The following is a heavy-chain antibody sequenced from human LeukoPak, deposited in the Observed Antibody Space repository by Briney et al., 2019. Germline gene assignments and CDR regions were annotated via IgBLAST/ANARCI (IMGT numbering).Heavy chain of an antibody. CDR2: ISSSGGTI. CDR3: AREIHYYMDV. V-gene: IGHV3-48*03. Sequence: GLSLRLSCAASGLTFNSYEMHCVRHARGKGLEWGSYISSSGGTIYYAHSVKGRFTISRDNAKNSLYLQMNSLRAEDTAVYYCAREIHYYMDVWGKGTTVTISS. CDR1: GLTFNSYE. J-gene: IGHJ6*03.